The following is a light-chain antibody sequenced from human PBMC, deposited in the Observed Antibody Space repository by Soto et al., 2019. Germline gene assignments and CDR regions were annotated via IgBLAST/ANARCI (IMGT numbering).Light chain of an antibody. CDR1: QSVSSY. V-gene: IGKV3-11*01. CDR2: YAT. Sequence: EIVLTQSPATLSLSPGERATLSCRASQSVSSYLVWYQQKPGQAPRLLLYYATNRATGIPASCSGSGSGTAFTLTISRVEHVDFAVYYCHQRSNRPLTFGGGTKVEIK. J-gene: IGKJ4*01. CDR3: HQRSNRPLT.